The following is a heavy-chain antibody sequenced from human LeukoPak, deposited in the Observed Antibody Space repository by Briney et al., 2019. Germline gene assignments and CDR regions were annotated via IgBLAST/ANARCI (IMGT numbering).Heavy chain of an antibody. CDR2: IYPGDSDT. Sequence: GESLKISCKGSGYSFTSYWIGWMRQMPGKGLEWMGIIYPGDSDTRYSPSFQGQGTISADKSISTAYLQWSSLKASDTAMYYCASPYYDFWSGYLDAFDLGPRDNGHRLF. V-gene: IGHV5-51*01. D-gene: IGHD3-3*01. CDR1: GYSFTSYW. CDR3: ASPYYDFWSGYLDAFD. J-gene: IGHJ3*01.